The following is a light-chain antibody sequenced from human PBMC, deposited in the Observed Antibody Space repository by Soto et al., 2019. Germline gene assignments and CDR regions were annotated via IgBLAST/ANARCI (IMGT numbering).Light chain of an antibody. Sequence: DIQITQSHSTLSASVGDRVTITCRASQSIDRWLAWYQQKPGKAPKLLIYKASTLKSGVPSRFSGSGSGTEFTLTISSLQTEDFAVYYCQQYNNWPWTFGQGTKVDIK. V-gene: IGKV1-5*03. CDR3: QQYNNWPWT. CDR1: QSIDRW. CDR2: KAS. J-gene: IGKJ1*01.